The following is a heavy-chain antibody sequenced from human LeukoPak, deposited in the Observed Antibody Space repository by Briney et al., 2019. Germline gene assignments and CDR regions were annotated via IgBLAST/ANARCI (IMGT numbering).Heavy chain of an antibody. D-gene: IGHD3-10*01. V-gene: IGHV3-7*01. CDR1: GFSFSSYW. J-gene: IGHJ5*02. Sequence: GGSLRLSCEGSGFSFSSYWMTWVRQSPGKGLEWVANIKQDGSETYHVDFVKGRFTISRDNAKDSLYLEMNNLRAEDTAVYYCARGGQAGTGDLWGQGTLVTVSS. CDR3: ARGGQAGTGDL. CDR2: IKQDGSET.